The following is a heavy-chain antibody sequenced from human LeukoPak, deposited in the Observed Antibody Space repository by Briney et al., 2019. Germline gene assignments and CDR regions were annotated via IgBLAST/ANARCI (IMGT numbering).Heavy chain of an antibody. Sequence: SETLSLTCTVSGGSVSSDSYYWSWIRQPPGKGLEWIGYIYYSGSTNYNPSLKSRVTISVDTSKNQFSLKLSSVTAADTAVYYCARDKGAPAGLHYFDSWGQGTLVTVSS. V-gene: IGHV4-61*01. CDR3: ARDKGAPAGLHYFDS. CDR2: IYYSGST. J-gene: IGHJ4*02. CDR1: GGSVSSDSYY. D-gene: IGHD2-2*01.